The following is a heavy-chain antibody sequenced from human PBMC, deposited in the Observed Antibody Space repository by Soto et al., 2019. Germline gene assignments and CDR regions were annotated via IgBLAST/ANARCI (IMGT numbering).Heavy chain of an antibody. CDR3: ARLPGAFYYDNGDYDFLDY. J-gene: IGHJ4*02. Sequence: GGSLRLSCAASGLSVVGSYMNWFRQSEQKGLEWISVVYPDDNTYYAESVRGRFTISRDRSKNTVSLQMNSLRAEDTAVYYCARLPGAFYYDNGDYDFLDYWGQGTLVTVSS. V-gene: IGHV3-53*01. CDR1: GLSVVGSY. D-gene: IGHD3-3*01. CDR2: VYPDDNT.